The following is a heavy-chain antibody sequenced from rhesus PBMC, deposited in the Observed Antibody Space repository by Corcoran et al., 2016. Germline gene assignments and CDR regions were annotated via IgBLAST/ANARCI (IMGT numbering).Heavy chain of an antibody. CDR1: GGSLTNGSFY. D-gene: IGHD1-44*01. CDR3: ARQAGSYSDTYITL. CDR2: IYHSGTT. V-gene: IGHV4-122*02. J-gene: IGHJ4*01. Sequence: QVQLQESGPGLVRPSETLSLTCAVSGGSLTNGSFYWSWIRPAPEKGLEWIGYIYHSGTTTYNPSLKSRGTFSRDTDKNRFTLDLTSVTAADTAVYYCARQAGSYSDTYITLWGQGVLVTVSS.